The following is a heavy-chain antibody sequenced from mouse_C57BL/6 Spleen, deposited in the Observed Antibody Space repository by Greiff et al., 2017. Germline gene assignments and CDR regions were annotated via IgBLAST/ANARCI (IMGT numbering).Heavy chain of an antibody. CDR1: GFTFSSYA. Sequence: DVQLQESGGGLVKPGGSLKLSCAASGFTFSSYAMSWVRQTPEKRLEWVATISDGGSYTYYPDNVKGRFTISRDNAKNNLYLQMSHLKSEDTAMYYCARDGGNSPFDYWGQGTTLTVSS. D-gene: IGHD1-1*02. J-gene: IGHJ2*01. V-gene: IGHV5-4*01. CDR3: ARDGGNSPFDY. CDR2: ISDGGSYT.